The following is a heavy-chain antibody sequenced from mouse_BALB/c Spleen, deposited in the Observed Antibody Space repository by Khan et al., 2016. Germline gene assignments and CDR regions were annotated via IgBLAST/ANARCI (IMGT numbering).Heavy chain of an antibody. D-gene: IGHD2-2*01. J-gene: IGHJ3*01. CDR3: ARNGNGYERTWFAY. V-gene: IGHV3-2*02. CDR1: GYSITSDYA. CDR2: ISYSGST. Sequence: EVELVESGPGLVKPSQSLSLTCTVTGYSITSDYAWNWIRQFPGNKLEWMGYISYSGSTSYNPSLKSRISITRDTSKNQFFLQLNSVTTEDTATYYCARNGNGYERTWFAYWGQGTLVTVSA.